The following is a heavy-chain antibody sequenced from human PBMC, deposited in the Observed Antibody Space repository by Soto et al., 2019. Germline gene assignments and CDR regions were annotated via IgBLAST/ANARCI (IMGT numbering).Heavy chain of an antibody. Sequence: GGSLRLSCATSGFTFSDYYMTWIRQAPGKGLEWVSYITSSGTGVYYPDSVKGRFTISRDNAKKSLYLQMSSLRAEDTAVYYCARAYSDAFDIWGQGTMVTVSS. D-gene: IGHD2-15*01. V-gene: IGHV3-11*01. J-gene: IGHJ3*02. CDR3: ARAYSDAFDI. CDR2: ITSSGTGV. CDR1: GFTFSDYY.